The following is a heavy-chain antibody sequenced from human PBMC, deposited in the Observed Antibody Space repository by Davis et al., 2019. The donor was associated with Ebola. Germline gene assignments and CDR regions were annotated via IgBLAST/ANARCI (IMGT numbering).Heavy chain of an antibody. J-gene: IGHJ3*02. D-gene: IGHD5/OR15-5a*01. CDR1: GGSISSYY. Sequence: SCTVSGGSISSYYWSWIRQPPGKGLEWIGYIYYSGSPNYHPSLKSRVTISVDTSKNQFSLKLSSVTAADTAVYYCARRTRSAMSTIFHDAFDIWGQGTMVTVSS. CDR2: IYYSGSP. CDR3: ARRTRSAMSTIFHDAFDI. V-gene: IGHV4-59*08.